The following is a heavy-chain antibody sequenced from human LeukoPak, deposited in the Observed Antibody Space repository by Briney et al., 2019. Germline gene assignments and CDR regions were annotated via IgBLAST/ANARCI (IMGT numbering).Heavy chain of an antibody. V-gene: IGHV1-2*02. Sequence: ASVKVSCKASGYTFTGYYIHWVRQAPGQGLEWMGWINPNINGTNYAQKFQGRVTMTGDRSISTAYMELSRLRSDDTAVYYCARAYGSGSSRHWNWFDPWGQGTLVTVSS. D-gene: IGHD3-10*01. CDR2: INPNINGT. CDR1: GYTFTGYY. J-gene: IGHJ5*02. CDR3: ARAYGSGSSRHWNWFDP.